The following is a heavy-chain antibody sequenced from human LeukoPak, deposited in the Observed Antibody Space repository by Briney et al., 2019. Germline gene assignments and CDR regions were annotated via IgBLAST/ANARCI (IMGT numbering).Heavy chain of an antibody. CDR1: GGSISSGDYY. D-gene: IGHD6-19*01. CDR3: ARRATSLAGYYYYYMDV. V-gene: IGHV4-30-4*02. J-gene: IGHJ6*03. Sequence: PSETLSLTCTVSGGSISSGDYYWSWIRQPPGKGLEWIGYIYYSGSTYYNPSLKSRVTISVDTSKNQVSLKLSSVTAADTAVYYCARRATSLAGYYYYYMDVWGKGTTVTVSS. CDR2: IYYSGST.